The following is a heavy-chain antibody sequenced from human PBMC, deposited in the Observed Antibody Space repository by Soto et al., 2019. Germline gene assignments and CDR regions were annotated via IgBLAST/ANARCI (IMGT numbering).Heavy chain of an antibody. CDR3: ASGDTIFGVVEYYMDV. V-gene: IGHV4-39*01. CDR1: GGSISSSSYY. J-gene: IGHJ6*03. CDR2: IYYSGST. D-gene: IGHD3-3*01. Sequence: NPSETLSLTCTVSGGSISSSSYYWGWIRQPPGKGLEWIGSIYYSGSTYYNPSLKSRVTISVDTSKNQFSLKLSSVTAADTAVYYCASGDTIFGVVEYYMDVWGKGTTVTVSS.